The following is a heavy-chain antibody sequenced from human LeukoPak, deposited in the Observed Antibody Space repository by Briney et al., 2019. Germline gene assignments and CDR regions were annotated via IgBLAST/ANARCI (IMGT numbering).Heavy chain of an antibody. CDR3: ARAARGYSYGRPPPFDY. Sequence: GGSLRLSCAASGFTFSGYSMNWVRQAPGKGLEWVSSISSSSSYIYYADSVKGRFTISRDNAKNSLYLQMNSLRAEDTAVYYCARAARGYSYGRPPPFDYWGQGTLVTVSS. D-gene: IGHD5-18*01. J-gene: IGHJ4*02. V-gene: IGHV3-21*01. CDR2: ISSSSSYI. CDR1: GFTFSGYS.